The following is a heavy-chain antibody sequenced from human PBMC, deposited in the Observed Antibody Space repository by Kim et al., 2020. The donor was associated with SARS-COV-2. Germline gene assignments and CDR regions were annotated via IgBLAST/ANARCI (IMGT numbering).Heavy chain of an antibody. CDR1: GFTFSSYA. D-gene: IGHD2-2*02. V-gene: IGHV3-21*01. Sequence: GGSLRLSCSASGFTFSSYAMTWVRQAPGKGLEWVSSTSSTSSYKYYSDSVRGRFTISIDNANNSLYLQMNSLRAEDTAVYYCARPSPRGYTYGMDVWGQGTTVTVSS. CDR2: TSSTSSYK. CDR3: ARPSPRGYTYGMDV. J-gene: IGHJ6*02.